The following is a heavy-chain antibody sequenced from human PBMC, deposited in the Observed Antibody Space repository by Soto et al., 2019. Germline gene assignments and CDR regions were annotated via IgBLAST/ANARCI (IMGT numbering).Heavy chain of an antibody. CDR2: ISGSGGST. V-gene: IGHV3-23*01. D-gene: IGHD3-10*01. Sequence: GGSLRLSCAASGFTFSSYAMSWVRQAPGKGLEWVSAISGSGGSTYYADSVKGRFTISRDNSKNTLYLQMNSLRAEDTAVYYCAKDKELLWFGELLHLENYYYYMDVWGKGTTVTVSS. CDR1: GFTFSSYA. J-gene: IGHJ6*03. CDR3: AKDKELLWFGELLHLENYYYYMDV.